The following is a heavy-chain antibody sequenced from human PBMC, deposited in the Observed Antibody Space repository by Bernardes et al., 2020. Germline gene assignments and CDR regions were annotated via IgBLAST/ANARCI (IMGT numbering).Heavy chain of an antibody. CDR2: IYYSGST. J-gene: IGHJ4*02. V-gene: IGHV4-61*01. D-gene: IGHD2-15*01. CDR3: AREDVGYCSGGRCYSFDY. CDR1: GGSVSSGSYY. Sequence: SETLSLTCTISGGSVSSGSYYWSWIRQPPGTGLEWIGYIYYSGSTNYNPSLKSRVTISVDTSKNQYSLKLRSVTAADTAVYYCAREDVGYCSGGRCYSFDYWGQGTLVTVSS.